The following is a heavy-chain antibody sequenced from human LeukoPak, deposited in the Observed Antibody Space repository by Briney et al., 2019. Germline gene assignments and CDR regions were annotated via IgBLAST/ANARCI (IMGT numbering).Heavy chain of an antibody. D-gene: IGHD1-26*01. Sequence: SETLSLTCTVSGGSISSSSYYWGWIRQPPGKGLEWIGSIYYSGSTCYNPSLKSRVTISVDTSKNQFSLKLSSVTAADTAVYYCARVDKNGSYRLDYWGQGTLVTVSS. J-gene: IGHJ4*02. CDR1: GGSISSSSYY. V-gene: IGHV4-39*07. CDR3: ARVDKNGSYRLDY. CDR2: IYYSGST.